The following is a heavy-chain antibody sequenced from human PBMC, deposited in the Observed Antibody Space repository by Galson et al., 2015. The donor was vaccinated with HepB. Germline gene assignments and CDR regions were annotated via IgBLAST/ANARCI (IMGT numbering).Heavy chain of an antibody. CDR3: AREVGIAVAVGAFDI. CDR1: GGSISSYY. J-gene: IGHJ3*02. Sequence: ETLSLTCTVSGGSISSYYWSWIRQPPGKGLEWIGYIYYSGSTNYNPSLKSRVTISVDTSKNQFSLKLSSVTAADTAVYYCAREVGIAVAVGAFDIWGQGTMVTVSS. D-gene: IGHD6-19*01. CDR2: IYYSGST. V-gene: IGHV4-59*01.